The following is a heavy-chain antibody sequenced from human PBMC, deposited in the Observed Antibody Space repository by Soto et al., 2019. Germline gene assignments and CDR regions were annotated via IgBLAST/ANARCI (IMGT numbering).Heavy chain of an antibody. D-gene: IGHD3-9*01. CDR1: GFTFTSSA. Sequence: ASVKVSCKASGFTFTSSAVQWVRQARGQRLEWIGWIVVGSGNTNYAQKFQERVTITRDMSTSTAYMELSSLRSEDTAVYYCARAKWGYDILTGYGTNWFDPWGQGTLVTVSS. V-gene: IGHV1-58*01. CDR3: ARAKWGYDILTGYGTNWFDP. J-gene: IGHJ5*02. CDR2: IVVGSGNT.